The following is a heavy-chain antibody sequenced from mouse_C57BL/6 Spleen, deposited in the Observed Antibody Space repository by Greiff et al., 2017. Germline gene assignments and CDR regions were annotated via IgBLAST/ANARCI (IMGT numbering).Heavy chain of an antibody. J-gene: IGHJ2*01. Sequence: VQLKQSGAELVKPGASVKLSCTASGFNIKDYYMHWVKQRTEQGLEWIGRIDPEDGETKYAPKFQGKATITADTSSNTAYLQLSSLTSEDTAVYYCARNLNYYGSSYVDYFDYWGQGTTLTVSS. CDR2: IDPEDGET. CDR3: ARNLNYYGSSYVDYFDY. V-gene: IGHV14-2*01. CDR1: GFNIKDYY. D-gene: IGHD1-1*01.